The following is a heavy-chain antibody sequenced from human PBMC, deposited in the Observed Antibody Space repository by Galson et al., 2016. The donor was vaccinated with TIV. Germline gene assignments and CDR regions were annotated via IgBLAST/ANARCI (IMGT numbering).Heavy chain of an antibody. D-gene: IGHD3-9*01. CDR1: GYTLTALS. V-gene: IGHV1-24*01. J-gene: IGHJ4*02. CDR3: ATARLGIFNYFDS. Sequence: SLKVSCKVAGYTLTALSMHWVRQAPGKGLEWMGGFDTENDGVIYAQGFKGSVTMTDDTPTHTSYLERRRLRSNDTAIYFCATARLGIFNYFDSWGQGTLVTVSS. CDR2: FDTENDGV.